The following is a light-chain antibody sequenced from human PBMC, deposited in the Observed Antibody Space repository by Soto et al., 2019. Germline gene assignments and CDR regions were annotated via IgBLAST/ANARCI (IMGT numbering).Light chain of an antibody. CDR2: WAS. CDR1: QSILYSSNNKDY. J-gene: IGKJ3*01. V-gene: IGKV4-1*01. CDR3: QQYFSAPFT. Sequence: DIVMTQSPDSLGVSLGERATIHCQSSQSILYSSNNKDYLAWYQQKPGQPPKLLLYWASTRESGVPDRFSGSGSGSDFTLTISNLQPEDVATYYCQQYFSAPFTFGPGTKVDIK.